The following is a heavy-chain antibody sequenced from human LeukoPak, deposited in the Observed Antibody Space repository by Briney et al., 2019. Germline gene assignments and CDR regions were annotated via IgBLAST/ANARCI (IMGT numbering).Heavy chain of an antibody. V-gene: IGHV1-8*03. CDR2: MNPNSGNT. CDR3: ARGYHTYYYDSSGYLWGYYFDY. Sequence: ASVKVSCKASGYTFTSYDINWVRQATGQGLEWVGWMNPNSGNTGYAQKFQGRVTITRNTSISTAYMELSSLRSEDTAVYYCARGYHTYYYDSSGYLWGYYFDYWGQGTLVTVSS. CDR1: GYTFTSYD. D-gene: IGHD3-22*01. J-gene: IGHJ4*02.